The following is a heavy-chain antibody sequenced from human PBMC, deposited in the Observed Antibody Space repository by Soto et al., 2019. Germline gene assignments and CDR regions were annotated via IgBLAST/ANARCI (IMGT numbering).Heavy chain of an antibody. CDR2: INSEGSSR. Sequence: EVQLVESGGGSVQPGGSLRLHCAASGFTFSSNWMYWVRQAPGKGLLWVSRINSEGSSRRYADSVNGRFTVSRDNAKNTLYLQMNSLRAEDTAVYYCAREATYSSGRGMDVWGQGTLVTVSS. CDR3: AREATYSSGRGMDV. D-gene: IGHD3-22*01. V-gene: IGHV3-74*01. J-gene: IGHJ4*02. CDR1: GFTFSSNW.